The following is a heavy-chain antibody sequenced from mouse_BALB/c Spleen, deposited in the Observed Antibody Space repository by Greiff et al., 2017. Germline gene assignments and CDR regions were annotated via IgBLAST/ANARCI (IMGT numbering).Heavy chain of an antibody. CDR2: IYPGDGDT. CDR3: ARYGGTDYYAMDY. J-gene: IGHJ4*01. V-gene: IGHV1-80*01. D-gene: IGHD1-1*02. CDR1: GYAFSSYW. Sequence: VKLQESGAELVRPGSSVKISCKASGYAFSSYWMNWVKQRPGQGLEWIGQIYPGDGDTNYNGKFKGKATLTAAKYSSTAYMQLSSLTSEDSAVYFCARYGGTDYYAMDYWGQGTSVTVSS.